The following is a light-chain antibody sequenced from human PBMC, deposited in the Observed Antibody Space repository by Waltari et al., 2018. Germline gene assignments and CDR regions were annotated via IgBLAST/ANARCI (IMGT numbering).Light chain of an antibody. CDR2: AAS. CDR3: QQVNGYPLT. V-gene: IGKV1-9*01. Sequence: DIQLTQSPSFLSAFVGDRVTITCRARKGISSYLVWYQQKPGKAPKVLSPAASTLQTGVPSSVSGSGSETEFTLTIGSLQPEDFATYYCQQVNGYPLTFGGGPKVEIK. CDR1: KGISSY. J-gene: IGKJ4*01.